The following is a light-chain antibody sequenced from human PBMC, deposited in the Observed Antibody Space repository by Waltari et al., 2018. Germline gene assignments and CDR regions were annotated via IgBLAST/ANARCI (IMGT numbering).Light chain of an antibody. CDR3: QQYGSSRPT. J-gene: IGKJ4*01. CDR1: LRLSSSQ. CDR2: GAS. Sequence: DIALTQSPVTPSLSPAARVTLSCSASLRLSSSQLAWYQQKPGQAPRLLIYGASSRTTGIPERFSGSGSGTDFTLTISRLEPEDFAVYYCQQYGSSRPTFGGGTKVEIK. V-gene: IGKV3-20*01.